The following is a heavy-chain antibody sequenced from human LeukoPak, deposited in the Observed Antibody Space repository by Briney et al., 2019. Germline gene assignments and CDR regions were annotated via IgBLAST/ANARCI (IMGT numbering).Heavy chain of an antibody. CDR3: ARTPTKNYWYFDL. D-gene: IGHD5-24*01. CDR2: IYYSGST. CDR1: GGSISSSSYY. V-gene: IGHV4-39*07. Sequence: SETLSLTCTVSGGSISSSSYYWGWIRQPPGKGLEWIGSIYYSGSTYYNPSLKSRVTISVDTSKNQFSLKLSSVTAADTAVYYCARTPTKNYWYFDLWGRGTLVTVSS. J-gene: IGHJ2*01.